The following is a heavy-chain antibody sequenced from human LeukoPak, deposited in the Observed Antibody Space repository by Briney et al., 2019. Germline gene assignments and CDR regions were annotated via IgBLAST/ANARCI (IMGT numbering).Heavy chain of an antibody. CDR3: ARMVVTTSYDAFDI. Sequence: PGGSLRLSCAVSGFTFSSYTMNWVRQAPGKGLEWVSSISSSSSYIYYADSVKGRFTISRDNAKNSLYLQMNSLRAEDTAVYYCARMVVTTSYDAFDIWGQGTMVTVSS. CDR1: GFTFSSYT. J-gene: IGHJ3*02. V-gene: IGHV3-21*01. D-gene: IGHD2-15*01. CDR2: ISSSSSYI.